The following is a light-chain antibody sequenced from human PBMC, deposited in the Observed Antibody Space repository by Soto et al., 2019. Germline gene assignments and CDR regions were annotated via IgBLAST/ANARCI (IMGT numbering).Light chain of an antibody. CDR2: EVS. CDR3: RSYTSSSTRV. CDR1: SSDVGGYNY. Sequence: QSALPQPASVSGSPGQSITISCTGTSSDVGGYNYVSWYQQHPGKAPKLMIYEVSNRPSGVSNRFSGSKSGNTASLTISGLQAEDEADYYCRSYTSSSTRVFGGGTKVTVL. V-gene: IGLV2-14*01. J-gene: IGLJ3*02.